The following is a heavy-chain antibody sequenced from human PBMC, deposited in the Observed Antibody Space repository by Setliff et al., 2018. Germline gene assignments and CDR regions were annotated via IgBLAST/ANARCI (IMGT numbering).Heavy chain of an antibody. V-gene: IGHV3-7*03. Sequence: ETLSLSCTASGFTFSAYWMSWVRQAPGKGLEWVANIDQDAIDKYYVDSVKGRFTISRDNAKNSLYLQMNSLRAEDTAVYYCARRHIGVIIGYYFDYWGQGTLVTVSS. CDR1: GFTFSAYW. CDR3: ARRHIGVIIGYYFDY. J-gene: IGHJ4*02. D-gene: IGHD3-3*01. CDR2: IDQDAIDK.